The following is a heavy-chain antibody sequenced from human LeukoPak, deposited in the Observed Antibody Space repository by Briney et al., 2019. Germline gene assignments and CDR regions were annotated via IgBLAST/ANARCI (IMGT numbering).Heavy chain of an antibody. J-gene: IGHJ4*02. Sequence: PGGSLRLSCAASGFTFSRFGMHWVRQAPGKGLEWVAIISFDGSNKYYEDSVKGRFTISRDNSKNTLNLQMNSLRAEDAAVYYCVRDWAPASMQAAPFDCWGQGTLVTVSS. CDR1: GFTFSRFG. CDR3: VRDWAPASMQAAPFDC. D-gene: IGHD2/OR15-2a*01. V-gene: IGHV3-30*03. CDR2: ISFDGSNK.